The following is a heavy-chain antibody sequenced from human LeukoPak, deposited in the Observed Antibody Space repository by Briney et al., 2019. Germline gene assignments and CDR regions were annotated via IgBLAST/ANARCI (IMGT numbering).Heavy chain of an antibody. CDR1: GFIFSTSE. J-gene: IGHJ6*03. CDR2: IASDGTI. Sequence: GGSLRLSCVASGFIFSTSEMNWVRQAPGRGLEWVSFIASDGTIYYADSVKGRFTLSRDNAKNSLYLQMNSLNTEDTAMYYCTTYVGGYSNWGDYYYYYMDVWGKGTTVTVSS. CDR3: TTYVGGYSNWGDYYYYYMDV. D-gene: IGHD4-11*01. V-gene: IGHV3-48*03.